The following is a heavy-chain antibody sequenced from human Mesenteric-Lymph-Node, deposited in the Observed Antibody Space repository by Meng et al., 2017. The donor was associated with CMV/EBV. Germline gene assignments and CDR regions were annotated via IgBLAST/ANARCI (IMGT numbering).Heavy chain of an antibody. J-gene: IGHJ6*02. Sequence: SVQVSCKASAGTFISYAISWVRQAPGRGREGMGGIISILGISNYAQKFQGRVTITADRSTSTADKELSSLRSEDTAVYYCASARAYDFWSGSSPNYYYYGMDVWGQGTTVTVSS. CDR1: AGTFISYA. D-gene: IGHD3-3*01. V-gene: IGHV1-69*10. CDR3: ASARAYDFWSGSSPNYYYYGMDV. CDR2: IISILGIS.